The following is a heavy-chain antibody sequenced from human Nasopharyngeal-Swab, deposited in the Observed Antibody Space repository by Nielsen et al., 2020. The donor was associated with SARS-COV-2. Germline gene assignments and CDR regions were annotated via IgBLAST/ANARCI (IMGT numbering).Heavy chain of an antibody. Sequence: GESLKISCVASGVIFSNYWMHWVRQAPGKGLVWVSRINEDGSRTDYADSVKGRFTISRDISKNTLYLQMSSLRPEDTAVYYCVKDLPGSYSFDIWGQGTMVIVSS. CDR1: GVIFSNYW. J-gene: IGHJ3*02. V-gene: IGHV3-74*01. D-gene: IGHD1-26*01. CDR2: INEDGSRT. CDR3: VKDLPGSYSFDI.